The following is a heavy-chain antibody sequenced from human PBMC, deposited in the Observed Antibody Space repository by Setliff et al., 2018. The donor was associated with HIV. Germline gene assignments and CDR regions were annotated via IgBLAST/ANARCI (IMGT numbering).Heavy chain of an antibody. D-gene: IGHD2-21*01. J-gene: IGHJ3*02. Sequence: ASVKVSCKASGYTFTGFYMHWVRQAPGQGLEWMGRINPNSGDTNYAQKFQGRVTMTRDTSISTAYMELSRLRSDDTAVYYCARVLHCGGDCYTDAFDIWGQGTMVTVSS. CDR2: INPNSGDT. V-gene: IGHV1-2*06. CDR1: GYTFTGFY. CDR3: ARVLHCGGDCYTDAFDI.